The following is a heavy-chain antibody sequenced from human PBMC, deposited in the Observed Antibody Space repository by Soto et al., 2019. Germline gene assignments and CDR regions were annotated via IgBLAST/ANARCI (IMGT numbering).Heavy chain of an antibody. V-gene: IGHV3-21*01. CDR3: ARSHSAHDILTGYYKEGWFDP. Sequence: GGSLRLSCAASGFTFSSYSMNWVRQAPGKGLEWVSSISSSSSYIYYADSVKGRFTISRDNAKNSLYLQMNSLRAEDTAVYYCARSHSAHDILTGYYKEGWFDPWGQGTLVTVSS. CDR2: ISSSSSYI. D-gene: IGHD3-9*01. CDR1: GFTFSSYS. J-gene: IGHJ5*02.